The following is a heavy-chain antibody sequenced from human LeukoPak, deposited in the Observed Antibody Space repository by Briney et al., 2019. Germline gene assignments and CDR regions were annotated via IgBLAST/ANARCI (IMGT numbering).Heavy chain of an antibody. Sequence: SVKVSCEASGGTFSSYAISWVRQALGQGLEWMGGIIPIFGTANYAQKFQGRVTITADESTSTAYMELSSLRSEDTAVYCCARSGEDGYNLGVFDYWGQGTLVTVSS. V-gene: IGHV1-69*13. CDR1: GGTFSSYA. J-gene: IGHJ4*02. D-gene: IGHD5-24*01. CDR2: IIPIFGTA. CDR3: ARSGEDGYNLGVFDY.